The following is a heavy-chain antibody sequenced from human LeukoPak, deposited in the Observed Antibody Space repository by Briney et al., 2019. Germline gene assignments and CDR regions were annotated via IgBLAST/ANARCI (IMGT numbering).Heavy chain of an antibody. CDR3: ARRRDLYSGSYYPFDY. Sequence: GESLKISCKGSGYSFNSYWIGWVRQMPGKGLKWMGIIYPGDSDARYSPSFQGQVTISADKSVSTAYLQWSSLKASDTAMYYCARRRDLYSGSYYPFDYWGQGTLVTVSS. D-gene: IGHD1-26*01. V-gene: IGHV5-51*01. CDR2: IYPGDSDA. J-gene: IGHJ4*02. CDR1: GYSFNSYW.